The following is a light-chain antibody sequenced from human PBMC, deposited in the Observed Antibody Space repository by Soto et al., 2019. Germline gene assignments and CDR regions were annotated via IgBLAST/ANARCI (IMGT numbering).Light chain of an antibody. V-gene: IGLV1-44*01. J-gene: IGLJ3*02. Sequence: QSVLTQPPSASATPGQRVIISCSGSRSNIGTNSVSWYQQVPGMAPKLLIYRHDQRPSGVPGRVSGSKSGTAASLAISAVQSEDEADYYCASWDDGLSGWVFGGGTKLTVL. CDR2: RHD. CDR3: ASWDDGLSGWV. CDR1: RSNIGTNS.